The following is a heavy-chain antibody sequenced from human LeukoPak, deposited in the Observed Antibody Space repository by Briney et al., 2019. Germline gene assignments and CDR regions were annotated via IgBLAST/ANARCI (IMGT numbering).Heavy chain of an antibody. Sequence: KPSETLSLTCAVSGYSFSSGYYWGWIRQPPGKGLEWIGSIYHSGSTYYNPSLKSRVTISVDTSKNQFSLKLSSVTAADTAVYYCARLRGGPAEVDYWGQGTLVTVSS. J-gene: IGHJ4*02. CDR1: GYSFSSGYY. D-gene: IGHD3-10*01. V-gene: IGHV4-38-2*01. CDR3: ARLRGGPAEVDY. CDR2: IYHSGST.